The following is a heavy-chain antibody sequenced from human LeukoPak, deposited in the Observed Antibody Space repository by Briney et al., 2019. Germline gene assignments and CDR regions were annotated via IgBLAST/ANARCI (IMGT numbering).Heavy chain of an antibody. V-gene: IGHV4-59*11. CDR2: RHENGGT. Sequence: SETLSLTCTVSGGSISSHYWSWIRQPPGKGLEWIGCRHENGGTNYNPSLESRVTLSVDTSKNQFSLRLTSVTAADTAVYFCARDSGSYSFASWGQGTLVTVSS. J-gene: IGHJ4*02. CDR3: ARDSGSYSFAS. CDR1: GGSISSHY. D-gene: IGHD1-26*01.